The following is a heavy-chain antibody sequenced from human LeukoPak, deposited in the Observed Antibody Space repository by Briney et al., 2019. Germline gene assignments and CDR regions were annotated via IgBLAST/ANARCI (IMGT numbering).Heavy chain of an antibody. CDR3: AELGITMIGGV. CDR1: GFTFSSYG. CDR2: ISGSGGST. V-gene: IGHV3-23*01. Sequence: GGSLRLSCAASGFTFSSYGMSWVRQAPGKGLEWVSAISGSGGSTYYADSVKGRFTISRDNSKNTLYLQMNSLRAEDAAVYYCAELGITMIGGVWGKGTTVTISS. J-gene: IGHJ6*04. D-gene: IGHD3-10*02.